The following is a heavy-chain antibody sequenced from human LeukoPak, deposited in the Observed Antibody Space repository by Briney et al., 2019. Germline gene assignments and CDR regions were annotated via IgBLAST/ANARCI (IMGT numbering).Heavy chain of an antibody. CDR3: TTDIPFTSGGAIAY. CDR1: GFTFSSYG. Sequence: SLRLSCAASGFTFSSYGMHWVRQAPGKGLEWVAVIWYGGSNKYYADSVKGRFTISRDDSRNTLYLQMNSLKTEDTAFYYCTTDIPFTSGGAIAYWGQGTLVTVSS. CDR2: IWYGGSNK. J-gene: IGHJ4*02. D-gene: IGHD3-16*02. V-gene: IGHV3-33*08.